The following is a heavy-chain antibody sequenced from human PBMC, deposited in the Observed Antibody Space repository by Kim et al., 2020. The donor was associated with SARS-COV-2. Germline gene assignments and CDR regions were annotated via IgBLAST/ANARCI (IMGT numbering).Heavy chain of an antibody. CDR3: ARVPYYDFWSGEHPFDY. D-gene: IGHD3-3*01. CDR1: GYTFTSYA. Sequence: ASVKVSCKASGYTFTSYAMHWVRQAPGQRLEWMGWINAGNGNTKYSQKFQGRVTITRDTSASTAYMELSSLRSEDTAVYYCARVPYYDFWSGEHPFDYWGQGTLVTVSS. V-gene: IGHV1-3*01. J-gene: IGHJ4*02. CDR2: INAGNGNT.